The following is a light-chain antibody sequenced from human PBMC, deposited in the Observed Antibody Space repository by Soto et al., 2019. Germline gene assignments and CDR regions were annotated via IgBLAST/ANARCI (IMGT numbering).Light chain of an antibody. CDR3: QQYDSLPT. J-gene: IGKJ4*01. CDR1: HDITNY. Sequence: DIQMTQSPSSLSASVGDRVTITCQASHDITNYLNWYQQKPGKGPRLLIYGASNLETGVPSRFSGSGFGTDFSSTISSLQPEDFATYYCQQYDSLPTFDGGTKVELK. V-gene: IGKV1-33*01. CDR2: GAS.